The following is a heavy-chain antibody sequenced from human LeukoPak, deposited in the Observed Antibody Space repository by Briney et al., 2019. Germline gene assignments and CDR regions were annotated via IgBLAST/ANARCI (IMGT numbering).Heavy chain of an antibody. CDR1: GGTFSSYS. CDR3: ARLIRAVGNNWFDP. CDR2: IIPIFGTA. V-gene: IGHV1-69*13. Sequence: ASVKVSCKASGGTFSSYSISWVRQAPGQRLEWMGGIIPIFGTANYPQKLQGRVTITADESTSTAYMELSSLRSEDTAVYYCARLIRAVGNNWFDPWGQGTLVTVSS. D-gene: IGHD2-15*01. J-gene: IGHJ5*02.